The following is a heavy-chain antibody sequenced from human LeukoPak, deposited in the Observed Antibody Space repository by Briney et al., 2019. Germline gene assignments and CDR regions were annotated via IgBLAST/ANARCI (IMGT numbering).Heavy chain of an antibody. D-gene: IGHD5-24*01. CDR3: ARDREGRWLLDY. V-gene: IGHV3-21*01. J-gene: IGHJ4*02. CDR1: GFAFSLYG. CDR2: ISSSSTFI. Sequence: GGSLRLSCAASGFAFSLYGMNWVRQAPGKGLEWVSSISSSSTFIYYADSVKGRFTISRDNAKNSLYLQMNSLRAEDTAVYYCARDREGRWLLDYWGQGTLVTVSS.